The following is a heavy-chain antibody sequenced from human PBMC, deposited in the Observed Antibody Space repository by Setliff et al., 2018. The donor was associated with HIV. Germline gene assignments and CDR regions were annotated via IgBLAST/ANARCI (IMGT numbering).Heavy chain of an antibody. CDR2: IIPVLGVA. CDR1: GYTFTSYG. CDR3: ARDFGGYCSSMSCPGLFDP. V-gene: IGHV1-69*04. D-gene: IGHD2-2*01. Sequence: SVKVSCKASGYTFTSYGINWVRQAPGQGLDWMGRIIPVLGVANYAQRFQGKVTITADKSTSTAYMELTSLRFDDTAMYYCARDFGGYCSSMSCPGLFDPWGQGTLVTVSS. J-gene: IGHJ5*02.